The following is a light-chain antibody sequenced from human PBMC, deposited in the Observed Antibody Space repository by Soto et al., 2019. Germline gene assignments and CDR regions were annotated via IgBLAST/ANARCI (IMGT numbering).Light chain of an antibody. V-gene: IGLV2-8*01. CDR3: CSSSRSSPFYV. CDR2: EVS. J-gene: IGLJ1*01. CDR1: SSDVGGYNY. Sequence: QSVLTQPPSASGSPGQSVTISCTGTSSDVGGYNYVSWYQQHPGKVPKLMIYEVSKRPSGVPDRFSGSKSYNTASLTISGLQAEDEGDYFCCSSSRSSPFYVFGTGTKVTVL.